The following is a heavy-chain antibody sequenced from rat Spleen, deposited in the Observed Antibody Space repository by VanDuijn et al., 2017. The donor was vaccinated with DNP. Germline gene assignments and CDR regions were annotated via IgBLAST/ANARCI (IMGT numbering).Heavy chain of an antibody. J-gene: IGHJ2*01. CDR3: LYGYNYFDY. CDR1: GFTFSTAW. D-gene: IGHD1-4*01. CDR2: IKAKSNNYAT. V-gene: IGHV6-6*01. Sequence: EVQVLESGGGLVQPGNSLKLSCATSGFTFSTAWMYWYRQFPEKRLEWVARIKAKSNNYATDYTESVKGRFTISRDDSKSSIYLQMNNLKEEDTAIYYCLYGYNYFDYWGQGVMVTVSS.